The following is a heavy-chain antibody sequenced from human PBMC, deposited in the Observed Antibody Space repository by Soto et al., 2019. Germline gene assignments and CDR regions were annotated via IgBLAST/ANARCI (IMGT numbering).Heavy chain of an antibody. CDR3: AREKGAGTYMGFDY. Sequence: QVQLQESGPGLVEPSGTLSLTCGVSGGSINTHNWWSWVRQSPGRGLEWVGEIYNYGGTNYNPSLKSRVTMSVDKSKNQFSLELTSVTAADTAVYYCAREKGAGTYMGFDYWGQGTLVTVSS. V-gene: IGHV4-4*02. CDR1: GGSINTHNW. CDR2: IYNYGGT. D-gene: IGHD3-10*01. J-gene: IGHJ4*02.